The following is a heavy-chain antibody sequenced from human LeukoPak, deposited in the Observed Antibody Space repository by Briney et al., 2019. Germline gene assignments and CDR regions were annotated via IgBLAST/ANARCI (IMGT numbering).Heavy chain of an antibody. V-gene: IGHV4-39*07. D-gene: IGHD3-10*01. CDR3: ATGSGSPSPAHY. CDR2: IYYSGST. Sequence: SETLSLTCTVSGGSISSSSYYWGWIRQPPGKGLEWIGSIYYSGSTYYNPSLKSPVTISVDTSKNQFSLKLSSVTAADTAVYYCATGSGSPSPAHYWGQGTLVTVSS. J-gene: IGHJ4*02. CDR1: GGSISSSSYY.